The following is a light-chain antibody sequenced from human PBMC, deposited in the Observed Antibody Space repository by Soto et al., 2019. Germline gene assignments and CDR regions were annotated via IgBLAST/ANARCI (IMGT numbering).Light chain of an antibody. V-gene: IGLV2-14*01. CDR2: EVN. Sequence: QSALTQPASVSGSPGQSITISCTGTSSDVGGYKYVSWYQQYPGKAPKVILYEVNNRPSGVSNRFSGSKSGNKASLTISGLQAEDEAHYYCSSYTNSATLVVFGGGTKLTVL. J-gene: IGLJ3*02. CDR3: SSYTNSATLVV. CDR1: SSDVGGYKY.